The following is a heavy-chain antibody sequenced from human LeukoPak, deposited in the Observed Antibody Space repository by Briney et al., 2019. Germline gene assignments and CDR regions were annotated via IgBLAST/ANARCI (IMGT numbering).Heavy chain of an antibody. Sequence: GGSLRLSCTASGFTFGDYAMSWFRQAAGNGLEWVGFIRSKAYGGTTEYAASVKGRFTISRDDSKSIAYLQMNSLKTEDTAVYYCTRPSGVVVVTAIDYWGQGTLVTVSS. CDR1: GFTFGDYA. J-gene: IGHJ4*02. D-gene: IGHD2-21*02. V-gene: IGHV3-49*03. CDR3: TRPSGVVVVTAIDY. CDR2: IRSKAYGGTT.